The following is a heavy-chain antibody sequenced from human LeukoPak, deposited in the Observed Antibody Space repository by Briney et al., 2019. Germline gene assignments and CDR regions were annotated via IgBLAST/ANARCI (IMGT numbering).Heavy chain of an antibody. CDR3: ASYDFWSGYMDY. D-gene: IGHD3-3*01. Sequence: PSETLSLTCTVSGYSISSGYYWGWIRQPPGKGLKWIGSIYHSGSTYYNPSLKSRVTISVDTSKNQFSLKLSSVTAADTAVYYCASYDFWSGYMDYWGQGTLVTVSS. V-gene: IGHV4-38-2*02. J-gene: IGHJ4*02. CDR1: GYSISSGYY. CDR2: IYHSGST.